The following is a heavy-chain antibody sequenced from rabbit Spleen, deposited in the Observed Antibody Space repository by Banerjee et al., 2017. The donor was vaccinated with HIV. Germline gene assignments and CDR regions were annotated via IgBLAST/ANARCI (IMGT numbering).Heavy chain of an antibody. CDR2: IDTGSSGGT. V-gene: IGHV1S40*01. CDR3: ARDTGTSFSTYGMDV. Sequence: QSLEESGGDLVKPGASLTLTCTASGVSFSSSSYMCWVRQAPGKGLEWIACIDTGSSGGTYYASWAKGRFTCSKASSTTVTLQMTSLTAADTATYFCARDTGTSFSTYGMDVWGPGTLVTVS. CDR1: GVSFSSSSY. D-gene: IGHD8-1*01. J-gene: IGHJ6*01.